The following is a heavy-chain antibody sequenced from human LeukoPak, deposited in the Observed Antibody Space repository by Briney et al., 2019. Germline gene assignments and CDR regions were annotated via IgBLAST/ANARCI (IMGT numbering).Heavy chain of an antibody. D-gene: IGHD2-21*02. V-gene: IGHV4-4*02. CDR2: SYHGGST. CDR3: AVYCGGDCYSGVNNWFDP. CDR1: GGSISSSNW. J-gene: IGHJ5*02. Sequence: PSETLSLTCAVSGGSISSSNWWRLVRDPPGKLLEWTGESYHGGSTYYKASVKSRVTISVDKSKNQFSPKLSSVTAADTALYYCAVYCGGDCYSGVNNWFDPWGQGTLVTVSS.